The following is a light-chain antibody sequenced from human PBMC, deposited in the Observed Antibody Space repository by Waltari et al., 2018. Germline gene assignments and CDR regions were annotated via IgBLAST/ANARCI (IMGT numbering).Light chain of an antibody. Sequence: QSALTQPASVSGSPGQSITISCTGTSSAVGGYNYVSWYQQHPGTAPKLMIYDVSNRPSGVSDRFSGSKSGTTASLTISGLQAEDEADYYCSSYASTSPYVFGTGTKVTVL. J-gene: IGLJ1*01. CDR3: SSYASTSPYV. V-gene: IGLV2-14*03. CDR2: DVS. CDR1: SSAVGGYNY.